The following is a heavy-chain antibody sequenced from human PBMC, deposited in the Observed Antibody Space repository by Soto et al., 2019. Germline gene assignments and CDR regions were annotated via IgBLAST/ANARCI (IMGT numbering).Heavy chain of an antibody. CDR3: ARDRVTGYCSSTSCSGTRNYYYYYGMDV. CDR2: IKEDGAEK. V-gene: IGHV3-7*03. CDR1: GFTFSSYW. D-gene: IGHD2-2*01. J-gene: IGHJ6*02. Sequence: GGSLRLSCAASGFTFSSYWMSWVRQAPGKGLEWVASIKEDGAEKYYVDSVKGRFTISRDNAKNSLYLQMNSLRAEDTAVYYCARDRVTGYCSSTSCSGTRNYYYYYGMDVWGQGTTVTVSS.